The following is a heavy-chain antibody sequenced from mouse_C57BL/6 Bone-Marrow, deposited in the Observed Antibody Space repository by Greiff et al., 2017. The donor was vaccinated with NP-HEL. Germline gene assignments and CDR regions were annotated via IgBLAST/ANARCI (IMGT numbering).Heavy chain of an antibody. J-gene: IGHJ1*03. V-gene: IGHV10-1*01. CDR2: IRSKSNNYAT. CDR1: GFSFNTYA. CDR3: VSRRGYYGRPHWCFDV. D-gene: IGHD1-1*01. Sequence: DVQLVESGGGLVQPKGSLKLSCAASGFSFNTYAMNWVRQAPGKGLEWVARIRSKSNNYATYYADSVKDRFTISRDDSESMLYLQMNNLKTEDTAMYYCVSRRGYYGRPHWCFDVWGTGTTVTVSS.